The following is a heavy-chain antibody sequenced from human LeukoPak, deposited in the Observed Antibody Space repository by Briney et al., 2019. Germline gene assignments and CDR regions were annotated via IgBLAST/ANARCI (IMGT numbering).Heavy chain of an antibody. J-gene: IGHJ4*02. CDR2: INPNSGGT. Sequence: ASVKVSCKASGYTFTGYYMHWVRQAPGQGPEWMGWINPNSGGTNYAQKFQGRVTMTRDTSISTAYMELSRLRSDDTAVYYCARDQSKTVVPAANWGQGTLVTVSS. D-gene: IGHD2-2*01. V-gene: IGHV1-2*02. CDR1: GYTFTGYY. CDR3: ARDQSKTVVPAAN.